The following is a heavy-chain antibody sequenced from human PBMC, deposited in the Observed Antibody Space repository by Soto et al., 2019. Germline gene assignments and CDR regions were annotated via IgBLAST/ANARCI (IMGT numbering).Heavy chain of an antibody. CDR3: ARESLEVVPAAIQGKFDY. CDR1: GFTFSSYG. V-gene: IGHV3-33*08. D-gene: IGHD2-2*02. Sequence: GGSLRLSCAASGFTFSSYGMHWVRQAPGKGLEWVAVIWYDGSNKYYADSVKGRFTISRDNSKNTLYLQMNSLRAEDTAVYYCARESLEVVPAAIQGKFDYWGQGTLVTVSS. J-gene: IGHJ4*02. CDR2: IWYDGSNK.